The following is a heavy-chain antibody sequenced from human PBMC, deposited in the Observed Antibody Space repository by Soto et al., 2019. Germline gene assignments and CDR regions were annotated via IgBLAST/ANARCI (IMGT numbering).Heavy chain of an antibody. CDR3: ARACKRRAGILTGYYDY. D-gene: IGHD3-9*01. V-gene: IGHV1-69*13. J-gene: IGHJ4*02. Sequence: ASVKVSCKASGGTFSSYAISWVRQAPGQGLEWMGGIIPIFGTANYAQKFQGRVTITADESTSTAYMELSSLRSEDTAVYYCARACKRRAGILTGYYDYCGQGSLVTVSS. CDR1: GGTFSSYA. CDR2: IIPIFGTA.